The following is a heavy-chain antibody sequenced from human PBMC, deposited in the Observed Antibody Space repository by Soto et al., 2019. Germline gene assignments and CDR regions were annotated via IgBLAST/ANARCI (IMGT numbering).Heavy chain of an antibody. D-gene: IGHD3-10*01. CDR1: GYSFISYW. V-gene: IGHV5-10-1*01. CDR3: ARHQSGSGNSNFDF. J-gene: IGHJ4*02. Sequence: GESLKISCQASGYSFISYWIGWVRQKPGGGLEWMGRVDPNGSFATYSPSFEGHVSISVDKSTNIVYLQWRSLRASDTATYYCARHQSGSGNSNFDFWGQGTPVTVSS. CDR2: VDPNGSFA.